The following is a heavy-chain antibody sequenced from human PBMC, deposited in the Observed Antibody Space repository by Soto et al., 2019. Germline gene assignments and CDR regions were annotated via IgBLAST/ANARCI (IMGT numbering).Heavy chain of an antibody. D-gene: IGHD3-9*01. Sequence: VGSLRLSCATSGFTFSDYWMSWVRQAPGKWPEWVASIKQDGSQQDYDDSVKGRFTISRDNAKNSVYLQVNRLRVEDTAVYYCARDSLVMGYYFDYWGQGTQVTVSS. J-gene: IGHJ4*02. V-gene: IGHV3-7*03. CDR2: IKQDGSQQ. CDR3: ARDSLVMGYYFDY. CDR1: GFTFSDYW.